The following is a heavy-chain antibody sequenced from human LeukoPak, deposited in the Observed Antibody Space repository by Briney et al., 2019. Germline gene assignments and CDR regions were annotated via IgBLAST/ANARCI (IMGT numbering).Heavy chain of an antibody. CDR3: ARAGDAFDI. CDR2: IWYDGSNK. CDR1: GFSFGHYG. J-gene: IGHJ3*02. Sequence: SGGSLRLSCAASGFSFGHYGMHWVRQAPGKGLEWVALIWYDGSNKYYADSVKGRFTISRDNSKNTLYLQMNSLRAEDAATYYCARAGDAFDIWGQGTMVTVSS. V-gene: IGHV3-33*01.